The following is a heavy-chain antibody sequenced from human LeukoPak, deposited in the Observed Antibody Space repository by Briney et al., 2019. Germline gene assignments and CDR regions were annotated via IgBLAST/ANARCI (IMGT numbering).Heavy chain of an antibody. V-gene: IGHV5-51*01. D-gene: IGHD1-26*01. CDR3: ARHESGSQVFVGFDI. J-gene: IGHJ3*02. CDR1: GYSFTSYW. CDR2: IYPGDSDT. Sequence: GESLKISCKGSGYSFTSYWIGWVRQMPGKGLEWMGIIYPGDSDTRYSPSFQGQVTISADKSISTAYLQWSSLKASDTAMYYCARHESGSQVFVGFDIWGQGTMVTVSS.